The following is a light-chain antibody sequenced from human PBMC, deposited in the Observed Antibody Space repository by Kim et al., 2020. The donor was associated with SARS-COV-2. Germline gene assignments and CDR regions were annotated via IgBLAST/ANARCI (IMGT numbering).Light chain of an antibody. CDR1: NIGSKN. Sequence: ELTQPLSVSVALGQTARITCGGNNIGSKNVHWYQQKPGQAPVLVIYRDSNRPSGIPERFSGSNSGNTATLTISRAQAGDEADYYCQVWDSSTYVFGTGTKVTVL. J-gene: IGLJ1*01. CDR2: RDS. V-gene: IGLV3-9*01. CDR3: QVWDSSTYV.